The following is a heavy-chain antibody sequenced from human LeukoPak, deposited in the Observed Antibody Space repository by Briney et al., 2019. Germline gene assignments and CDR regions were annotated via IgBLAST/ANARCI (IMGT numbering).Heavy chain of an antibody. V-gene: IGHV1-8*01. CDR1: GETFTIYD. CDR2: MSPHSGNT. CDR3: ARGKYSWQY. D-gene: IGHD2-15*01. J-gene: IGHJ4*02. Sequence: ASVKVSCKASGETFTIYDINWVRQATGQGLEWMGWMSPHSGNTGYAQKFQGRVTMTRDTSIDTAYMELRNLTSEDTAVYYCARGKYSWQYWGQGTLVTVSS.